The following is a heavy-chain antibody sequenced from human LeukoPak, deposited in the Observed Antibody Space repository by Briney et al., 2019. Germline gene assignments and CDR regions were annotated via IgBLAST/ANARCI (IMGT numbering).Heavy chain of an antibody. CDR2: ITSGGNS. D-gene: IGHD2-15*01. J-gene: IGHJ6*02. V-gene: IGHV3-66*01. CDR3: ARRYCSGGSCYTRYYGMDV. Sequence: PGGTLRLSCAASGFTVSSTYMNWVRQAPGKGLEWVSVITSGGNSYYADSVKGRFTISRDNSKNTLYLQMNSLRVEDTAAYYCARRYCSGGSCYTRYYGMDVWGQGSTVTVSS. CDR1: GFTVSSTY.